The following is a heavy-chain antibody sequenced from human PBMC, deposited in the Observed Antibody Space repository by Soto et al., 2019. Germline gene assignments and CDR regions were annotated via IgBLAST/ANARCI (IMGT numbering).Heavy chain of an antibody. V-gene: IGHV4-34*01. Sequence: SQILRVTWAVYGGSFIGYDWSCIRQPPAKGLEWIGSINYSGSTYYNPSLKSRVTISVDPSKNQFSLKLSSVTAADTAVYFSAGREQKYYYYGMDVWTQGPTVTVSS. CDR1: GGSFIGYD. J-gene: IGHJ6*02. CDR2: INYSGST. CDR3: AGREQKYYYYGMDV. D-gene: IGHD1-26*01.